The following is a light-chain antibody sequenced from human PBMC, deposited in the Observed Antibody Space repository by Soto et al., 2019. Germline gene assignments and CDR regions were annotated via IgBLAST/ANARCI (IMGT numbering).Light chain of an antibody. V-gene: IGKV1-39*01. Sequence: DIQVTQSPSSLSASVGDRVTITCRASQSIRTYLNWYQQRPGKPPKLLIHTVSTLQSGVPSRFSGSGSGTDFTLTISSLQPEDFATYYCQQTYSTLGSFGQGTKLEIK. CDR3: QQTYSTLGS. CDR1: QSIRTY. J-gene: IGKJ2*04. CDR2: TVS.